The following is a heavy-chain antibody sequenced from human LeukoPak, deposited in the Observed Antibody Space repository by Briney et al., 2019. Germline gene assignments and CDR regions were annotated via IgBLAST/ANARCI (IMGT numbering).Heavy chain of an antibody. CDR2: ISWNSGSI. CDR1: GFTFDDYA. V-gene: IGHV3-9*01. D-gene: IGHD6-19*01. Sequence: GGSLRLSCAASGFTFDDYAMHWVRQAPGKGLERVSGISWNSGSIGYADSVKGRFTISRDNAKNSLYLQMNSLRAEDTALYYCAKETVPSGWYKEGSPPHWYFDLWGRGTLVTVSS. CDR3: AKETVPSGWYKEGSPPHWYFDL. J-gene: IGHJ2*01.